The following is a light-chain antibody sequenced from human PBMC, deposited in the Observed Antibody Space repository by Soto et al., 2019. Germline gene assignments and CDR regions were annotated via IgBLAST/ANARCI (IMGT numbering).Light chain of an antibody. Sequence: QAVVTQEPSLTLSPGGTVTLNRVSSTGGGTSGLYPYWIQQKPGQAPRTLIYDTSNKHSWTPARFSGSLLGGKAALTLSGAQPEDEAEYSCLLSYSGGRRVFGGGTKVTVL. CDR3: LLSYSGGRRV. CDR2: DTS. J-gene: IGLJ2*01. V-gene: IGLV7-46*01. CDR1: TGGGTSGLY.